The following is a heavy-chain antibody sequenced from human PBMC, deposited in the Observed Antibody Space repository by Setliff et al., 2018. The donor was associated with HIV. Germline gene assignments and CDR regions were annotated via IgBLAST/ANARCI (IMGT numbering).Heavy chain of an antibody. CDR1: GASITSYY. CDR3: ARDNPSAHWFDP. V-gene: IGHV4-59*01. J-gene: IGHJ5*02. Sequence: SETLSLTCTVSGASITSYYWSWIQQSPGKGLEWIGYIYFSGGTHYNPSLKSRLTISIDQSKNQFSLKLTSVTPAGTAIYFCARDNPSAHWFDPWG. CDR2: IYFSGGT.